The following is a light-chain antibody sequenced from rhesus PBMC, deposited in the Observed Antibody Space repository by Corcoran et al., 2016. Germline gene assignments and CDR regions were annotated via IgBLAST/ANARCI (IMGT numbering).Light chain of an antibody. CDR1: QSVSSS. CDR2: GAS. Sequence: EIVLTQSPATLSLSPGERATLSCRASQSVSSSLAWYQQKPEQAPRLLIYGASSRATGIPDRFSGSGSGTDFTLTISSLEPEDFAVYYCQQYSNWPRTFGQGTKVEIK. V-gene: IGKV3-42*03. CDR3: QQYSNWPRT. J-gene: IGKJ1*01.